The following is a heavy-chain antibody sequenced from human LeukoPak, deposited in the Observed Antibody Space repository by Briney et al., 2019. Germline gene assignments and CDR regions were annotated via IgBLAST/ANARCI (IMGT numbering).Heavy chain of an antibody. Sequence: GGSLRLSCAASGFTFSSYEMNWVRQAPGKGLEWVSYISSSGSTIYYADSVKGRFTISRDNAKNSLYLQMNSLRAEDTAVYYCARDYRYYDILTGYYGEAYFDYWGQGTLVTVSS. CDR2: ISSSGSTI. D-gene: IGHD3-9*01. J-gene: IGHJ4*02. V-gene: IGHV3-48*03. CDR1: GFTFSSYE. CDR3: ARDYRYYDILTGYYGEAYFDY.